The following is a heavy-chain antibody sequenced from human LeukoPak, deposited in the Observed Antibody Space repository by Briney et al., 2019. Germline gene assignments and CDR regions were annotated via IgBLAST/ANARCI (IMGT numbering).Heavy chain of an antibody. V-gene: IGHV3-21*01. CDR3: ARASMVRGVIINRLDY. CDR1: GFTFSSYS. Sequence: ALRLSCAASGFTFSSYSMNWVRQAPGKGLEWVSSISSSSSYIYYADSVKGRFTISRDNAKNSLYLQMNSLRAEDTAVYCCARASMVRGVIINRLDYWGQGTLVTVSS. CDR2: ISSSSSYI. J-gene: IGHJ4*02. D-gene: IGHD3-10*01.